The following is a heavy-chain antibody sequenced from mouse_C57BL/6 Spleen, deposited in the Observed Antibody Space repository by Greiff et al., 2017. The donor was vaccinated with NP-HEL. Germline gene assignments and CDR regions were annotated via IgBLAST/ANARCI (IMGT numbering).Heavy chain of an antibody. Sequence: EVQRVESGGGLVKPGGSLKLSCAASGFTFSDYGMHWVRQAPEKGLEWVAYISSGSSTIYYADTVKGRFTISRDNAKNTLFLQMTSLRSEDTAMYYCARHSFMTTVVAHWYFDVWGTGTTVTVSS. CDR2: ISSGSSTI. J-gene: IGHJ1*03. V-gene: IGHV5-17*01. CDR1: GFTFSDYG. D-gene: IGHD1-1*01. CDR3: ARHSFMTTVVAHWYFDV.